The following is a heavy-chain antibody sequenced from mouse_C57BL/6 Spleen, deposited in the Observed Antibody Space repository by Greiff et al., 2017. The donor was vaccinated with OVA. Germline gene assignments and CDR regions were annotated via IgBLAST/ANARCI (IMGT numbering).Heavy chain of an antibody. Sequence: DVKLQESVAELVRPGASVKLSCTASGFNIKNTYMHWVKQRPEQGLEWIGRIDPANGNTKYAPKFQGKATITADTSSNTAYLQLSSLTSEDTAIYYCARNYGSSSAWFAYWGQGTLVTVSA. CDR1: GFNIKNTY. CDR2: IDPANGNT. D-gene: IGHD1-1*01. CDR3: ARNYGSSSAWFAY. V-gene: IGHV14-3*01. J-gene: IGHJ3*01.